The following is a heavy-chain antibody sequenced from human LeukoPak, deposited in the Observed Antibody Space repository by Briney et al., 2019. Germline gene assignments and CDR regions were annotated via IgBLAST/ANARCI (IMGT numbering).Heavy chain of an antibody. CDR2: INSDGSST. CDR1: GFTFSSHA. D-gene: IGHD3-16*01. V-gene: IGHV3-74*01. CDR3: ARDWGGPDYYYYGMDV. J-gene: IGHJ6*02. Sequence: GGSLRLSCAASGFTFSSHAMSWVRQAPGKGLVWVSRINSDGSSTSYADSVKGRFTISRDNAKNTLYLQMNSLRAEDTAVYYCARDWGGPDYYYYGMDVWGQGTTVTVSS.